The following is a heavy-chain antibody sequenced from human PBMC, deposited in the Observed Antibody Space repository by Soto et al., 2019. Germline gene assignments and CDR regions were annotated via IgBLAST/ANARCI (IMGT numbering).Heavy chain of an antibody. Sequence: QVPLVQSGAEVKKPGASVKVSCKASGYTFTGYGISWVRQAPGQGPEWMGWISGYNGNTNYAQKFQARLTMTTDTSTSTAYMELRSLRSDDTAVYYCARSHLGYAGYYYDYWGQGALVTVSS. V-gene: IGHV1-18*01. CDR2: ISGYNGNT. CDR3: ARSHLGYAGYYYDY. CDR1: GYTFTGYG. J-gene: IGHJ4*02. D-gene: IGHD5-12*01.